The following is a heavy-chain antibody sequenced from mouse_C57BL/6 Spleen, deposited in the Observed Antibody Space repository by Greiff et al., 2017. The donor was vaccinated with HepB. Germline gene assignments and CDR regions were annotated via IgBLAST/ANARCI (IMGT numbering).Heavy chain of an antibody. CDR1: GYTFTSYW. Sequence: VQLQQSGAELVKPGASVKLSCKASGYTFTSYWMQWVKQRPGQGLEWIGEIDPSDSYTNYNQKFKGKATLTVDTSSSTAYMQLSSLTSEDSAVYYCARSADYFAYWGQGTLVTVSA. CDR3: ARSADYFAY. CDR2: IDPSDSYT. D-gene: IGHD2-4*01. J-gene: IGHJ3*01. V-gene: IGHV1-50*01.